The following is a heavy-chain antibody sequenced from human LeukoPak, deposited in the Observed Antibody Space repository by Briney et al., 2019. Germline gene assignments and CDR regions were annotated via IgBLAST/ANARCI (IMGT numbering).Heavy chain of an antibody. J-gene: IGHJ6*03. V-gene: IGHV1-69*05. D-gene: IGHD1-7*01. CDR2: IIPIFGTA. CDR1: GYTFSKYY. Sequence: GASVKVSCKASGYTFSKYYIHWVRQAPGQGLEWMGGIIPIFGTANYEQKFRGRVTITTDEYTSTAYMELSSLRSEDTAVYYCARARYNWNYFYPADYYYYYMDVWGKGTTVTVSS. CDR3: ARARYNWNYFYPADYYYYYMDV.